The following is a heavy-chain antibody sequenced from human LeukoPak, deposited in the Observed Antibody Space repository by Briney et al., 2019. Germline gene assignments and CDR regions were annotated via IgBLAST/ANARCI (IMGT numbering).Heavy chain of an antibody. J-gene: IGHJ4*02. CDR2: INPNSGGT. CDR3: ARSRYDSSGYPGY. Sequence: GASVTVSCEASGYTFTGYYMHWVRQAPGQGLEWMGWINPNSGGTNYAQKFQGRVTMTRDTSISTAYMELSRLRSDDTAVYYCARSRYDSSGYPGYWGQGTLVTVSS. CDR1: GYTFTGYY. V-gene: IGHV1-2*02. D-gene: IGHD3-22*01.